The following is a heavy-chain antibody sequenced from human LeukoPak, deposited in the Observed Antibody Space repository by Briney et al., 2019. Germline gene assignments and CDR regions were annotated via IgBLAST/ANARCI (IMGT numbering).Heavy chain of an antibody. CDR3: ARDLAFDI. Sequence: PGGSLRLSCAASGFTFSSYSMNWVRQAPGKGLEWVSVIYSGGNTYYADSVKGRFTISRDNSKNTLYLQMNSLRAEDTAVYYCARDLAFDIWGQGTMVTVSS. CDR1: GFTFSSYS. V-gene: IGHV3-66*01. J-gene: IGHJ3*02. CDR2: IYSGGNT.